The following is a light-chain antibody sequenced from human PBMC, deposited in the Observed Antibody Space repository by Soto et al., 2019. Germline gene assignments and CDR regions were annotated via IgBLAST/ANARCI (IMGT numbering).Light chain of an antibody. CDR1: QSISGRY. V-gene: IGKV3-20*01. CDR2: DAS. Sequence: ETVLTQSPGTLSLSPGERASLSCRASQSISGRYLAWYQQKPGQAPRLLIYDASSRATGIPDRFSGSGSGTDFILTISRLEPEEFAVYYCQQYGSSPLTFGGGTKVEIK. J-gene: IGKJ4*01. CDR3: QQYGSSPLT.